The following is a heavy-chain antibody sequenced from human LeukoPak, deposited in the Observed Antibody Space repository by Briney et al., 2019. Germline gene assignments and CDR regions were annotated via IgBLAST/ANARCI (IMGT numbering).Heavy chain of an antibody. CDR1: GFTFRNYA. CDR2: ISYDGSHK. CDR3: ATDGRSSGWYGFDY. Sequence: PGGSLRLSCAASGFTFRNYAMHWVRQAPGKGLEWVAVISYDGSHKYYADSVKGRFSISRDNSKNTLFLQMNSLRAEDTAVYYCATDGRSSGWYGFDYWGQGILVTVSS. D-gene: IGHD6-19*01. V-gene: IGHV3-30-3*01. J-gene: IGHJ4*02.